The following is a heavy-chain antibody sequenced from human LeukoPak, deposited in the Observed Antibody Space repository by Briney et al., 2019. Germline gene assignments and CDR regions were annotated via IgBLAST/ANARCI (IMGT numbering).Heavy chain of an antibody. V-gene: IGHV3-74*01. CDR3: AILGRGSNFNY. D-gene: IGHD3-10*01. CDR1: GFTFSTYW. J-gene: IGHJ4*02. CDR2: INSDGSST. Sequence: PGGSLRLSCGASGFTFSTYWMHWVRQAPGKGLVWVSRINSDGSSTSYADSVKGRFTISRDNAKNTLYLQMNSLRAEDTAVYYCAILGRGSNFNYWGQGTLVTVSS.